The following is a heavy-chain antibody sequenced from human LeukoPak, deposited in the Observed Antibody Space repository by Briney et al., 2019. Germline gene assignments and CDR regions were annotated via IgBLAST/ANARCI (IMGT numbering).Heavy chain of an antibody. Sequence: GGSLRLSCAASRFPFNNSGMHWARQAPGRGLEWVAFVRYDGSKKYYADSVQGRFTISRDNSKNTLYLQVSSLRADDTAVYCCAKARLGYCVSASCPTDYYYYMDVWGKGTTVTVSS. CDR3: AKARLGYCVSASCPTDYYYYMDV. J-gene: IGHJ6*03. V-gene: IGHV3-30*02. CDR2: VRYDGSKK. D-gene: IGHD2-2*01. CDR1: RFPFNNSG.